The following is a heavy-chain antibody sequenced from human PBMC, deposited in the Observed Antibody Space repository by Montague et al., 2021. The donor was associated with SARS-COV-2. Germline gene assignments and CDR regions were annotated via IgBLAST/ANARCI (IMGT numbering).Heavy chain of an antibody. Sequence: SETLSLTCAVYGGSFSGYYWSWIRQPPGKGLEWIGEINHSGSTNXNPSLKSRVTISVDTSKNQFSLKLSSVTAADTAVYYCARGHIVVVPAAIGLLWQFYYYYYMDVWGKGTTVTVSS. D-gene: IGHD2-2*01. CDR2: INHSGST. CDR1: GGSFSGYY. CDR3: ARGHIVVVPAAIGLLWQFYYYYYMDV. V-gene: IGHV4-34*01. J-gene: IGHJ6*03.